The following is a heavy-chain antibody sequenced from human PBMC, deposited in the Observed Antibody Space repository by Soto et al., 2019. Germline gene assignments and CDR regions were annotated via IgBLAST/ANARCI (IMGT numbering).Heavy chain of an antibody. J-gene: IGHJ5*02. D-gene: IGHD3-10*01. CDR3: ASGPGGWFDP. CDR1: GYTFTSYA. Sequence: QVPLVQSGAEVKKPGASVKVSCKASGYTFTSYAMHWVRQAPGQRLEWMGWINAGNGNTKYSQKFLGRVTITRDTSASTAYMELSSLRSEDTAVYYCASGPGGWFDPWGQGTLVTVSS. CDR2: INAGNGNT. V-gene: IGHV1-3*01.